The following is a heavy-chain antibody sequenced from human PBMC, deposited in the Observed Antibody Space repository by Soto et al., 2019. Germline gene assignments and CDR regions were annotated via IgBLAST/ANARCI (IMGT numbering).Heavy chain of an antibody. Sequence: GGSLRLSCAASGFTFSSYWMHWVRQAPGKGLVWVSHINSDGSSTSYADSVKGRFTISRDNAKNTLYLQMNSLRAEDTAVYYCARGSTGVVVAATIPMFGWGQGTLVTVSS. CDR2: INSDGSST. D-gene: IGHD2-15*01. J-gene: IGHJ4*02. CDR1: GFTFSSYW. CDR3: ARGSTGVVVAATIPMFG. V-gene: IGHV3-74*01.